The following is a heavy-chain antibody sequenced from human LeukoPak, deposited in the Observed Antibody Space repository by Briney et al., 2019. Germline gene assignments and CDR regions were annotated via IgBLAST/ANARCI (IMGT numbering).Heavy chain of an antibody. J-gene: IGHJ4*02. CDR3: ARDHTTMAFDY. CDR2: IYSTGST. CDR1: GGSITSGSYY. V-gene: IGHV4-61*02. Sequence: SETLSLTCTVSGGSITSGSYYWSWVRQPAGKGLEWIGRIYSTGSTNYNPSLKSRVTISLDTSKNQFSLKLNSVTAADTAVYYCARDHTTMAFDYWGQGTLVTISP. D-gene: IGHD5-18*01.